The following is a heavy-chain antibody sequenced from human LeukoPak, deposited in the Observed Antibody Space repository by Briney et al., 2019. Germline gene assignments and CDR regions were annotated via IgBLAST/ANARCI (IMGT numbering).Heavy chain of an antibody. Sequence: ASVKVSCKASGYTFTSYGISWVRQAPGQGLEWMGWISAYNGNTNYAQKLQGRVTMTTDTSTSTAYMELRSLRSDDTAVYYCARVLDRSFAPLEWWYYFDYWGQGTLVIVSS. CDR2: ISAYNGNT. D-gene: IGHD3-3*01. V-gene: IGHV1-18*01. CDR1: GYTFTSYG. J-gene: IGHJ4*02. CDR3: ARVLDRSFAPLEWWYYFDY.